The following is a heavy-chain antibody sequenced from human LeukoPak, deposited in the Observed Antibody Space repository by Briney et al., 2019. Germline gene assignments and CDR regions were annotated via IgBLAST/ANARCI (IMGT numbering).Heavy chain of an antibody. CDR3: ARSIYYDSSGYYLGNDAFDI. CDR2: ISSSSYI. Sequence: GGSLRLSCAASGFTFSSYSMNWVRQAPGKGLEWVSSISSSSYIYYADSVMGRFTISRDNAKNSLYLQMNSLRAEDTAVYYCARSIYYDSSGYYLGNDAFDIWGQGTMVTVSS. CDR1: GFTFSSYS. D-gene: IGHD3-22*01. J-gene: IGHJ3*02. V-gene: IGHV3-21*01.